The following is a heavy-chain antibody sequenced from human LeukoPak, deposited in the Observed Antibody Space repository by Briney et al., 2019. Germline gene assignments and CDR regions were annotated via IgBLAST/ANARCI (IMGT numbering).Heavy chain of an antibody. CDR2: ISYDGSNK. V-gene: IGHV3-30*18. Sequence: GGFLRLSCAASGFTFSSYGMHWVRQAPGKGLEWVAVISYDGSNKYYADSVKGRFTISRDNSKNTLYLQMNSLRAEDTAVYYCAKGGYSYGFGLIDYWGQGTLVTVSS. CDR1: GFTFSSYG. J-gene: IGHJ4*02. CDR3: AKGGYSYGFGLIDY. D-gene: IGHD5-18*01.